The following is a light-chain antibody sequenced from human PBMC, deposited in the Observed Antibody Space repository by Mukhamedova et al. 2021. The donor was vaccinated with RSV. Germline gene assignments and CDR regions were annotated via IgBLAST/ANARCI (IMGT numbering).Light chain of an antibody. J-gene: IGKJ3*01. Sequence: WYQSRVHGKAPKLLIFAASSLQSGVPSRFSGSASGTDFTLTISSLQREDFATYFCQQSKSLPFTFGPGTKVDIK. CDR2: AAS. V-gene: IGKV1-39*01. CDR3: QQSKSLPFT.